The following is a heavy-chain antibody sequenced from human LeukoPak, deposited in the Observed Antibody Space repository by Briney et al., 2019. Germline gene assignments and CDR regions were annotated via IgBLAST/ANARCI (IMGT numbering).Heavy chain of an antibody. CDR3: AKDQVPGYFDY. J-gene: IGHJ4*02. CDR1: GFTVGTNY. Sequence: PGGSLRLSCAASGFTVGTNYMSWVRQAPGKGLEWVSLIYSGSSTYYADSVKGRFTISRDNSKNTLYLQMNSLRAEDTAVYYCAKDQVPGYFDYWGQGTLITVSS. D-gene: IGHD2-2*01. CDR2: IYSGSST. V-gene: IGHV3-53*05.